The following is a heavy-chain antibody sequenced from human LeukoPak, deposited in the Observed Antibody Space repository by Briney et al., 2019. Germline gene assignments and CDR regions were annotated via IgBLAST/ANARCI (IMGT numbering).Heavy chain of an antibody. D-gene: IGHD3-3*01. J-gene: IGHJ1*01. CDR1: GFMFSNYW. CDR2: ISGSGGST. V-gene: IGHV3-23*01. CDR3: AKDLAFWSGYYIRYFQH. Sequence: GGSLRLSCAASGFMFSNYWMHWVRQAPGKGLEWVSAISGSGGSTYYADSVKGRFTISRDNSKNTLYLQMNSLRAEDTAVYYCAKDLAFWSGYYIRYFQHWGQGTLVTVSS.